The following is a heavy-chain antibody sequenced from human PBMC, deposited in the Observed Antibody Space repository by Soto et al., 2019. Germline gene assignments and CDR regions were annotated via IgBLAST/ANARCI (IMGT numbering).Heavy chain of an antibody. CDR1: GFTFSDYY. D-gene: IGHD6-13*01. V-gene: IGHV3-11*01. CDR3: ARDPRQQLAKNCSYYGMDV. J-gene: IGHJ6*02. CDR2: ISSSGSTI. Sequence: GGSLRLSCAASGFTFSDYYMSWIRQAPGKGLEWVSYISSSGSTIYYAHSVKGRFTISRDNAKNSLYLQMNSLRADDTAVYYCARDPRQQLAKNCSYYGMDVWGQGTTVTVSS.